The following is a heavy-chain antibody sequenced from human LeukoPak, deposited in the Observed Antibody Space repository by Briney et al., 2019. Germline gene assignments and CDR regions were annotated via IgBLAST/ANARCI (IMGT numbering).Heavy chain of an antibody. CDR1: GFIFSTYY. CDR3: AKILPAAMWY. V-gene: IGHV3-23*01. CDR2: ISGSGGST. D-gene: IGHD2-2*01. Sequence: GGSLRLSCTGSGFIFSTYYINWVRQAPGKGLEWVSAISGSGGSTYYADSVKGRFTISRDNSKNTLYLQMNSLRAEDTAVYYCAKILPAAMWYWGQGTLVTVSS. J-gene: IGHJ4*02.